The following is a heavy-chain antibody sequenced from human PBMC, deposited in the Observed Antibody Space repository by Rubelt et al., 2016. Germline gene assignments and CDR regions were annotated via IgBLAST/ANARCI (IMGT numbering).Heavy chain of an antibody. J-gene: IGHJ4*02. V-gene: IGHV1-18*01. D-gene: IGHD3-22*01. CDR2: ISAYNDNT. CDR3: ASDADYYDSSGYYPY. Sequence: QVQLVQSGAEVKKPGASVKVSCKASGYTFTSYGISWVRQAPGQGLEWMGWISAYNDNTNYAQKLQGRGTMTTDTSTSTAYMELRRLRSDDTAVYYCASDADYYDSSGYYPYWGQGTLVTVAS. CDR1: GYTFTSYG.